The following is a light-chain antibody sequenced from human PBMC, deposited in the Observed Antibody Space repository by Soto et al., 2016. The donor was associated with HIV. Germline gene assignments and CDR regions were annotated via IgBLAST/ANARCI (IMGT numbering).Light chain of an antibody. CDR2: GNN. J-gene: IGLJ1*01. V-gene: IGLV3-19*01. CDR3: HCRNXTDNHNHV. CDR1: SLRTYY. Sequence: SSELTQDPVVSVALGQTVNITCQGDSLRTYYATWYQQKPGQAPVLVMYGNNKRPSGIPVRFSGSSSGNPAFLTITGARAEDEADYYCHCRNXTDNHNHVFGSGTKVTVL.